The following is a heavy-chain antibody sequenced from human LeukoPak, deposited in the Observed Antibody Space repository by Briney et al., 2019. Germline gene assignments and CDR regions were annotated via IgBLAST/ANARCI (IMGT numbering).Heavy chain of an antibody. D-gene: IGHD3-10*01. CDR1: GGSFSGYY. J-gene: IGHJ6*02. CDR3: ARGPRLLWSAGAPYYYYGMDV. CDR2: INHSGST. Sequence: PSETLSLTCAVYGGSFSGYYWSWIRQPPGKGLEWIGEINHSGSTNYNPSLKSRVTISVDTSRNQFSLKLSSVTAADTAVYYCARGPRLLWSAGAPYYYYGMDVWGQGTTVTVSS. V-gene: IGHV4-34*01.